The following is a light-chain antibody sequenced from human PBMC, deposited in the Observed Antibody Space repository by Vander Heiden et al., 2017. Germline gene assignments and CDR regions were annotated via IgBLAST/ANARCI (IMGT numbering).Light chain of an antibody. CDR2: AAS. CDR1: QSISSY. J-gene: IGKJ1*01. V-gene: IGKV1-39*01. CDR3: QQSYSTLTWT. Sequence: IQLTQSPSSLSASVGDRVTITCRASQSISSYLNWYQQKPGKAPKLLIYAASSLQSGVPSRFSGSGSGTDFTLTISSLQPEDFATYYCQQSYSTLTWTFGQGTKVEIE.